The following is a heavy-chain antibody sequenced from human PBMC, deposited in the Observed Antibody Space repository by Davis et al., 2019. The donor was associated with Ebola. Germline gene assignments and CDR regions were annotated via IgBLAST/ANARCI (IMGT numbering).Heavy chain of an antibody. CDR1: GFIFSTYA. CDR2: ISYDGRNK. Sequence: GESLKISCAASGFIFSTYAMHWVRQAPGRGLEWVAVISYDGRNKYYADSVKGRFTISRDNSKNTLYLQMSGLRAEDTAVYYCARDLPGGDWYFDLWGRGTLVTVSS. J-gene: IGHJ2*01. D-gene: IGHD1-14*01. V-gene: IGHV3-30*04. CDR3: ARDLPGGDWYFDL.